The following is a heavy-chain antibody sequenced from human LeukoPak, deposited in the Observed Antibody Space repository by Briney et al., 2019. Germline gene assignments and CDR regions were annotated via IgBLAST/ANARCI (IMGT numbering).Heavy chain of an antibody. CDR3: ARAPISPGYYYYYMDV. CDR2: IHPSTGNP. J-gene: IGHJ6*03. CDR1: GYTFTNYA. V-gene: IGHV7-4-1*02. D-gene: IGHD2/OR15-2a*01. Sequence: ASVKVSCKASGYTFTNYAMNWVRQAPGQGLEWMGWIHPSTGNPTYAQGFTGRFVFSLDTSVSTAYLQISSLKAEDTAVYYCARAPISPGYYYYYMDVWGKGTTVTVSS.